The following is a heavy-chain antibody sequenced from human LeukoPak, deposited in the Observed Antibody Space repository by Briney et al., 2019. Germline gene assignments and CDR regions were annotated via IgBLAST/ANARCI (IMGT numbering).Heavy chain of an antibody. V-gene: IGHV3-48*02. J-gene: IGHJ4*02. CDR2: ISGSGDTI. CDR1: GFTVSNNH. CDR3: ARGWLTNTFDY. D-gene: IGHD6-19*01. Sequence: GGSLRLSCAASGFTVSNNHVSWVRLAPGKGLEWVSYISGSGDTIYYADSVKGRFTISRDNAQNSLYLQMNSLRDEDTAVYYCARGWLTNTFDYWGQGTLVIVSS.